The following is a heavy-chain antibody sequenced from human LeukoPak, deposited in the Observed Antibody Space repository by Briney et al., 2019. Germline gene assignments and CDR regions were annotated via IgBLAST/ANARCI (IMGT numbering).Heavy chain of an antibody. V-gene: IGHV3-30*18. CDR3: AKVPPSDY. CDR1: GFTFSSYG. CDR2: ISYDGSNK. Sequence: GGSLRLSCAASGFTFSSYGMHWVRQAPGKGLEWVAVISYDGSNKYYADSVKGRFTISRDNSKNTLYLQMNSLRAEDTAVYCCAKVPPSDYWGQGTLVTVSS. J-gene: IGHJ4*02.